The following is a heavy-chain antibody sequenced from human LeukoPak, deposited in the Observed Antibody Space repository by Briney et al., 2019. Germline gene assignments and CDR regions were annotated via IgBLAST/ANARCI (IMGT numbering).Heavy chain of an antibody. V-gene: IGHV4-34*01. CDR1: GGSFSGYY. CDR2: INHSGST. J-gene: IGHJ5*02. Sequence: SETLSLTCAVYGGSFSGYYWSWIRQPPGKGLEWIGEINHSGSTNYNPSLKSRVTISVDTSKNQFSLKLSSVTAADTAVYYCACLSIAAAGTPGWFDPWGQGTLVTVSS. D-gene: IGHD6-13*01. CDR3: ACLSIAAAGTPGWFDP.